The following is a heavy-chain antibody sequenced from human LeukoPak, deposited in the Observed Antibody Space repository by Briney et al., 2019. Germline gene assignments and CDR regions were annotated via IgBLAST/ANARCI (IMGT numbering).Heavy chain of an antibody. V-gene: IGHV1-69*06. CDR2: TIPIFGTA. CDR3: ARDAGYSSSWYDAFDI. J-gene: IGHJ3*02. CDR1: GGTFSSYA. Sequence: SVKVSCKASGGTFSSYAISWVRQAPGQGLEWMGGTIPIFGTANYAQKFQGRVTITADKSTSTAYMELSSLRSEDTAVYYCARDAGYSSSWYDAFDIWGQGTMVTVSS. D-gene: IGHD6-13*01.